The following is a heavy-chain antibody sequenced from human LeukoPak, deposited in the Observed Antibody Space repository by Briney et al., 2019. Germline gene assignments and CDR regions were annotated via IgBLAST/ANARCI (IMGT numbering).Heavy chain of an antibody. D-gene: IGHD6-13*01. V-gene: IGHV3-66*02. Sequence: GGSLRLSCAASGFTLSSNYMSWVRQAPGKGLEGVSVIYSGGCTYYADSVKGRFTISRDNYKKTLYLQMSSLRAEDTAVDFCARVGRGIAAPFVFWGQRTLVTVSS. J-gene: IGHJ4*02. CDR2: IYSGGCT. CDR3: ARVGRGIAAPFVF. CDR1: GFTLSSNY.